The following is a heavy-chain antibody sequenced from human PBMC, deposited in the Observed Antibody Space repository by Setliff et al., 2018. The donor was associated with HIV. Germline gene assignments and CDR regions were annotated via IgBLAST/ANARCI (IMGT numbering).Heavy chain of an antibody. CDR1: GGTFTKYT. J-gene: IGHJ3*02. D-gene: IGHD3-10*01. V-gene: IGHV1-69*13. CDR3: ARDRAGDAFDI. CDR2: IIPIFGTT. Sequence: SVKVSCKASGGTFTKYTFTWVRQAPGQGLEWMGDIIPIFGTTNYARQFQGRLRITADESTTTIDMTLTRLRSDDTAVYYCARDRAGDAFDIWGQGTMVTVSS.